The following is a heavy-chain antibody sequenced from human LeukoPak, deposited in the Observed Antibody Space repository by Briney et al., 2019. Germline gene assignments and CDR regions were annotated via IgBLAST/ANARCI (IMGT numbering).Heavy chain of an antibody. CDR1: GDSITSGRYY. CDR2: IYSSGNT. D-gene: IGHD2/OR15-2a*01. CDR3: ARSIGSA. Sequence: PSETLSLTCTVSGDSITSGRYYWSWIRQPAGKELEWIGRIYSSGNTDYHPYIVSLESRVTMAIDLSKNQFFLNLRSVTAADTAVYYCARSIGSAWGQGTLVTVSS. J-gene: IGHJ5*02. V-gene: IGHV4-61*02.